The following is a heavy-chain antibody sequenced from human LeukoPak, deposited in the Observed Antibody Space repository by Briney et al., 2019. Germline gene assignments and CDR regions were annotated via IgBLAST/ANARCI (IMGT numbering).Heavy chain of an antibody. Sequence: ASETLSLTCSVSGDSVISSYCNWIRQTPGKGLEWIGYASSDGTTNYTPSLRSRLNLSVDTAKNDISLILTSVTAADTAIYYCARLDCLVEGCYNHWGRGTLVTVSS. V-gene: IGHV4-59*08. CDR2: ASSDGTT. D-gene: IGHD2-15*01. J-gene: IGHJ4*02. CDR1: GDSVISSY. CDR3: ARLDCLVEGCYNH.